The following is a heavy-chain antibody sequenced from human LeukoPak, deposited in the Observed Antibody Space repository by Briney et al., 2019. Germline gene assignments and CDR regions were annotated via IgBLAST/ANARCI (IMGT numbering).Heavy chain of an antibody. Sequence: PSETLSLTCTVSGDSINNNYWSWIRQPPGKGLEWIGYIYYTGSTNYNPSLKSRVTISADTSKNQISLKLTSVTAADTAVYYCARGESADGGSFYLGYWGQGTLVTVSS. V-gene: IGHV4-59*01. CDR1: GDSINNNY. D-gene: IGHD1-26*01. CDR3: ARGESADGGSFYLGY. CDR2: IYYTGST. J-gene: IGHJ4*02.